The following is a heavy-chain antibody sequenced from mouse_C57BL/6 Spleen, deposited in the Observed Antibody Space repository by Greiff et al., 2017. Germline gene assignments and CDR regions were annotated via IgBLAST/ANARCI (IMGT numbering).Heavy chain of an antibody. J-gene: IGHJ1*03. Sequence: VQLQQSGAELAKPGASVKLSCKASGYTFTSYWMHWVKQRPGQGLEWIGYINPSSGYTKYNQKVKDKATLTADKSSSTADMQLSSLTYEDSAVDYCARGPTTDWYFDVWGTGTTVTVSS. D-gene: IGHD1-1*01. CDR1: GYTFTSYW. V-gene: IGHV1-7*01. CDR3: ARGPTTDWYFDV. CDR2: INPSSGYT.